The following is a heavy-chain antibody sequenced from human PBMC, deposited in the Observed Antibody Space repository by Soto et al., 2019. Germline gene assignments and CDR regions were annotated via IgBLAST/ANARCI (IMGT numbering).Heavy chain of an antibody. V-gene: IGHV3-23*01. CDR2: ISGSGVST. CDR3: AKSPGMYYYDSSGYYHYDY. Sequence: PGGSLRLSCAASGFTFSSYAMSWVRQAPGKGLEWVSAISGSGVSTYYADSVKGRFTISRDNSKNTLYLQMNSLRAEDTAVYYCAKSPGMYYYDSSGYYHYDYRGQGTLVTVPS. CDR1: GFTFSSYA. J-gene: IGHJ4*02. D-gene: IGHD3-22*01.